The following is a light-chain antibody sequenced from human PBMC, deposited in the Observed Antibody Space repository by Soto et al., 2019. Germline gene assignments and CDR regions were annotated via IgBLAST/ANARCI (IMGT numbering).Light chain of an antibody. CDR1: QSVSSAY. J-gene: IGKJ1*01. CDR3: QQYGSSRWT. V-gene: IGKV3-20*01. Sequence: EIVLTQSPGTLSLSPGERATLSCRASQSVSSAYLAWYQQKPGQAPRLLMYGASSRAIGIPDRFSGSGSGTDFTLTISRLVPEDFAVYYCQQYGSSRWTFGQGTKVEIK. CDR2: GAS.